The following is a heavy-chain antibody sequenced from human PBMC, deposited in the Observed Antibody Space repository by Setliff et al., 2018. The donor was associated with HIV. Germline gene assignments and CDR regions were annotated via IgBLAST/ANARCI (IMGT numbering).Heavy chain of an antibody. CDR3: ARVSYYDSSGYYDYWYFDL. V-gene: IGHV1-69*06. Sequence: SVKVSCKASGGTFSSYAISWVRQAPGQGLEWMGRIIPMFGTANYAQKFQGRVTITADKSTSTAYMELSSLRSEDTAVYYCARVSYYDSSGYYDYWYFDLWGHGTLVTVTS. CDR1: GGTFSSYA. CDR2: IIPMFGTA. J-gene: IGHJ2*01. D-gene: IGHD3-22*01.